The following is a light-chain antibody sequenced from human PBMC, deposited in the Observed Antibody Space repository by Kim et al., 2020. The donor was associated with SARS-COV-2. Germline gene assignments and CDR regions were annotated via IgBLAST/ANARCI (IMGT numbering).Light chain of an antibody. J-gene: IGLJ3*02. CDR2: DVN. Sequence: GQSFTISCTGTSSDVGGHNYVSWYQQHPGKGPKLMIYDVNKRPSGVPDRFSGSKSGNTASLTISGLQAEDEADYYCCSYAGSYTLVFGGGTKLTVL. CDR1: SSDVGGHNY. CDR3: CSYAGSYTLV. V-gene: IGLV2-11*03.